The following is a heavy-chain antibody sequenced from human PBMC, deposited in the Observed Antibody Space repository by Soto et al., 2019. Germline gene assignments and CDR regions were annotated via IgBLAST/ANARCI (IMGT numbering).Heavy chain of an antibody. Sequence: PGGSLRLSCAASGLTFNSYAMSWVRQAPGKWLGWVSAFIGSGGSTYYADSVKGRFTISRDNSKNTLYLQMNSLRAEDTAVYYCAKDSAYYNSRGFDYWGQGTLVTVSS. V-gene: IGHV3-23*01. J-gene: IGHJ4*02. D-gene: IGHD3-22*01. CDR2: FIGSGGST. CDR1: GLTFNSYA. CDR3: AKDSAYYNSRGFDY.